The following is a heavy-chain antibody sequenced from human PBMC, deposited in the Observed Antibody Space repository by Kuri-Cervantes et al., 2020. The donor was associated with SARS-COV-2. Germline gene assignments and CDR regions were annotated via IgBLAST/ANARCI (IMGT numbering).Heavy chain of an antibody. CDR3: AKRVYRVVVPAAICAPYDY. J-gene: IGHJ4*02. CDR1: GFTFSSYA. D-gene: IGHD2-2*02. CDR2: ISSSSSYI. V-gene: IGHV3-21*04. Sequence: GGSLRLSCAASGFTFSSYAMHWVRQAPGKGLEWVSSISSSSSYICYADSVKGRFTISRDNAKNSLYLQMNSLRAEDTAVYYCAKRVYRVVVPAAICAPYDYWGQGTLVTVSS.